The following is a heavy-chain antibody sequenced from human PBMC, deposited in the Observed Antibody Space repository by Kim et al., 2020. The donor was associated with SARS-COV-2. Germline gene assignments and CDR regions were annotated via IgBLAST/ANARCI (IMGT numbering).Heavy chain of an antibody. J-gene: IGHJ5*02. Sequence: SETLSLTCAVYGGSFSGYYWSWIRQPPGKGLEWIGEINHSGSTNYNPSLKSRVTISVDTSKNQFSLKLSSVTAADTAVYYCARCLGYSSSWIYNWFDPWGQGTLVTVSS. D-gene: IGHD6-13*01. CDR2: INHSGST. CDR1: GGSFSGYY. V-gene: IGHV4-34*01. CDR3: ARCLGYSSSWIYNWFDP.